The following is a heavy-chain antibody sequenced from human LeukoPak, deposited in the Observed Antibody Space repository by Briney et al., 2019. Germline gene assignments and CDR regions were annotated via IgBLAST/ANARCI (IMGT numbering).Heavy chain of an antibody. CDR2: IYTSGST. J-gene: IGHJ4*02. D-gene: IGHD6-13*01. CDR1: GGSISSYY. CDR3: ARDVYARDSSSWFDY. V-gene: IGHV4-4*07. Sequence: SETLSLTCTVSGGSISSYYWSWIRQPAGKGLEWIGRIYTSGSTNYNPSLKSRVTMSVDTSKNQFSLKLSSVIAADTAVYYCARDVYARDSSSWFDYWGQGTLVTVSS.